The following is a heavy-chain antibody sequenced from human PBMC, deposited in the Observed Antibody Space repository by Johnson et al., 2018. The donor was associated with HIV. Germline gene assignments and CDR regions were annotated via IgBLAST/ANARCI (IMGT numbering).Heavy chain of an antibody. D-gene: IGHD6-6*01. CDR2: ISYDGSKK. J-gene: IGHJ3*02. CDR3: AREGRGSSSGAFDI. Sequence: QVQLVESGGGVVQPGRSLRLSCAASGFTFSSYGMHWVRQAPGKGLEWVAVISYDGSKKYYSDSVKGRFTISRDNSKNTLYLQMGSLRAEDMAVYYCAREGRGSSSGAFDIWGQGTMVTVSS. V-gene: IGHV3-30*03. CDR1: GFTFSSYG.